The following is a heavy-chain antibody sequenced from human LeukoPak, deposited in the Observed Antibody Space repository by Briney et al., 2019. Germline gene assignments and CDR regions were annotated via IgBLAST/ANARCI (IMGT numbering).Heavy chain of an antibody. V-gene: IGHV4-59*08. Sequence: SETLSLTCTVSGGSISSYYWSWIRQPPGKGLEWIGYIYYSGSTYYNPSLKSRVTISVDTSKNQFSLKLSSVTAADTAVYYCARGGSMIVEGIDYWGQGTLVTVSS. CDR3: ARGGSMIVEGIDY. CDR2: IYYSGST. D-gene: IGHD3-22*01. CDR1: GGSISSYY. J-gene: IGHJ4*02.